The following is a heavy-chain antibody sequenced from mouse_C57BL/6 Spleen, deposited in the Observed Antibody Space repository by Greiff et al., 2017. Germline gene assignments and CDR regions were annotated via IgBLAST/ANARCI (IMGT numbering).Heavy chain of an antibody. CDR2: IYPGDGDT. CDR3: AREYGNYAMDY. D-gene: IGHD2-10*02. Sequence: VQLVESGPELVKPGASVKISCKASGYAFSSSWMNWVKQRPGKGLEWIGRIYPGDGDTNYNGKFKGKATLTADKSSSTAYMQLSSLTSEDSAVYFCAREYGNYAMDYWGQGTSVTVSS. V-gene: IGHV1-82*01. CDR1: GYAFSSSW. J-gene: IGHJ4*01.